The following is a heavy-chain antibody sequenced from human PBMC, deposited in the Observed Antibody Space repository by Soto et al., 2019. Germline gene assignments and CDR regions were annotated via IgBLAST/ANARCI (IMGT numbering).Heavy chain of an antibody. CDR1: GGSFSGYY. D-gene: IGHD6-19*01. CDR2: INHSGST. Sequence: QVQLQQWGAGLLKPSETLSLTCAVYGGSFSGYYWSWIRQPPGKGLEWIGEINHSGSTNYNPSLKSRVTISVDTSKNQVSLKLSSVTAADTAVYYCARSIAVAGARYFQHWGQGTLVTVSS. J-gene: IGHJ1*01. CDR3: ARSIAVAGARYFQH. V-gene: IGHV4-34*01.